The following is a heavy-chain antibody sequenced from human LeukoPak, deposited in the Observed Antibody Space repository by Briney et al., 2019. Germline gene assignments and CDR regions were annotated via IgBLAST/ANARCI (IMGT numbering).Heavy chain of an antibody. V-gene: IGHV4-59*01. CDR1: GFTFSSYM. CDR3: ARAREMTTTLFDH. Sequence: GSLRLSCAASGFTFSSYMMNWVRQPPGKGLEWMGCVYYSGSTNYNPSLKSRVTLSLDTSNNQFSLKLTSVTTSDTAVYLCARAREMTTTLFDHWGQGTLVTVSS. D-gene: IGHD4-11*01. J-gene: IGHJ4*02. CDR2: VYYSGST.